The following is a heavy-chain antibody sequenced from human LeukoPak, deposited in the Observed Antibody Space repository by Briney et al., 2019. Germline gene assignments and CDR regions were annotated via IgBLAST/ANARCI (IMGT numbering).Heavy chain of an antibody. CDR3: ARAPAGSSWYVFDY. J-gene: IGHJ4*02. CDR1: GGSISIYY. D-gene: IGHD6-13*01. CDR2: IYYSGST. V-gene: IGHV4-59*01. Sequence: SETLSLTCTVSGGSISIYYWSWIRQPPGKGLEWIGYIYYSGSTNYNPSLKSRVTISVDTSKNQFSLKLSSVTAADTAVYYCARAPAGSSWYVFDYWGQGTLVTVSS.